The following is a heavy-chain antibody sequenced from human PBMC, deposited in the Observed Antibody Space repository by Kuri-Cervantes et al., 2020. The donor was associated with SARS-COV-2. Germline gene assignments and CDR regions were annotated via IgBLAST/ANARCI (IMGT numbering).Heavy chain of an antibody. CDR2: ISSSGDTI. J-gene: IGHJ4*02. CDR3: ASHRRMYSSSSPYDY. D-gene: IGHD6-6*01. CDR1: GFTFRSYS. V-gene: IGHV3-48*01. Sequence: GESLKISCAASGFTFRSYSMIWVRQAPGKGLEWVSYISSSGDTIYYADSVKGRFTISRDNAKNSLYLQMNSLRAEDTAVYYCASHRRMYSSSSPYDYWGQGTLVTVSS.